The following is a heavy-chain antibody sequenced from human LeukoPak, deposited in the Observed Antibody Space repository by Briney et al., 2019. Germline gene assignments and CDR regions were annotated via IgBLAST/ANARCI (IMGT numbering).Heavy chain of an antibody. CDR1: GFTFSSYA. CDR2: ISYDGSNK. V-gene: IGHV3-30-3*01. J-gene: IGHJ4*02. CDR3: ARWGLRYYGSDY. Sequence: PGGSLRLSCAASGFTFSSYAMHWVRQAPGKGLEWVAVISYDGSNKYYADSVKGRFTISRDNSKNTLYLQMNSLRAEDTAVYYCARWGLRYYGSDYWGQGTLVTVSS. D-gene: IGHD3-10*01.